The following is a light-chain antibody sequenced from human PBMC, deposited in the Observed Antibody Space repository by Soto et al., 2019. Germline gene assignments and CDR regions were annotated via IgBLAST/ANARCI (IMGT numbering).Light chain of an antibody. V-gene: IGLV2-14*01. CDR2: EVS. CDR3: SSYTRSSFYV. Sequence: QSALTQPASVSGSPGQSITISCTGTSSDVGGYNYVSWYQQHPGKAPKLIIYEVSSRPSGVSNRFSGSKSGNTASLTISGLQAEDEADYYCSSYTRSSFYVFGTGTKVTVL. CDR1: SSDVGGYNY. J-gene: IGLJ1*01.